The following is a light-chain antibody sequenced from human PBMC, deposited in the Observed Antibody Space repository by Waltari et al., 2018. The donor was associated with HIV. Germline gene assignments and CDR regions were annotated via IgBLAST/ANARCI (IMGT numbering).Light chain of an antibody. Sequence: QSALTQPPSASGSPGQSVTLSCTGSNNDIGSYDYVSWYQVHPGKAPELVIPEVTKRPSCVCDRFSGSKSANTVFLTGAGLQSEDEADYYCSSFVDRDGFDVLFGGGTRLTVL. CDR2: EVT. V-gene: IGLV2-8*01. J-gene: IGLJ2*01. CDR3: SSFVDRDGFDVL. CDR1: NNDIGSYDY.